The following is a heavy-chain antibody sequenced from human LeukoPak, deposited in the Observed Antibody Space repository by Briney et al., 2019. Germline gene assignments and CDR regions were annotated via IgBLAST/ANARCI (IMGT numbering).Heavy chain of an antibody. Sequence: KAGESLKISCKGSGYSFTSYWIGWVRQMPGKGLEWMGIIYPGDSDTRYSPFFQGQVTISADKSISTAYLQWSSLKASDTAMYYCARLRTAVAGTGDYWGQGTLVTVSS. J-gene: IGHJ4*02. CDR2: IYPGDSDT. CDR1: GYSFTSYW. D-gene: IGHD6-19*01. CDR3: ARLRTAVAGTGDY. V-gene: IGHV5-51*01.